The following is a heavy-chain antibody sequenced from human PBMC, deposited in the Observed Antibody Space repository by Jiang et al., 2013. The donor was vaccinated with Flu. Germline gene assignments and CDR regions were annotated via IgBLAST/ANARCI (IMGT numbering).Heavy chain of an antibody. CDR1: GGSISSSNW. D-gene: IGHD1-26*01. V-gene: IGHV4-4*02. CDR3: ARDLSDSGSYYFDY. Sequence: TCAVSGGSISSSNWWSWVRQPPGRGWSGLGKSIIWEHQLQPSLKSRVTISVDKPKNQFSLKLSSVTAADTAVYYCARDLSDSGSYYFDYWGQGTLVTVSS. J-gene: IGHJ4*02. CDR2: SIIWEH.